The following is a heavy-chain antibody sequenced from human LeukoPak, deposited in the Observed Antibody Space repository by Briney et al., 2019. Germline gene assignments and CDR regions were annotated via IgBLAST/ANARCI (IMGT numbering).Heavy chain of an antibody. CDR1: GFTFSSYE. D-gene: IGHD2-2*01. V-gene: IGHV3-48*03. CDR2: ISSSGTTI. CDR3: ARKYCSTTSCLFDN. J-gene: IGHJ4*02. Sequence: PGGSLRLSCAASGFTFSSYEMNWVRQAPGKGLELVSYISSSGTTIYYADSVKGRFTISRDNAKNSLYLQMNSLRAEDTAVYYCARKYCSTTSCLFDNWGQGTLVTVSS.